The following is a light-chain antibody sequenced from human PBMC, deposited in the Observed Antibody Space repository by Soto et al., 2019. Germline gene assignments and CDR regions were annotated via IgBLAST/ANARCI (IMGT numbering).Light chain of an antibody. CDR2: DVT. V-gene: IGLV2-11*01. Sequence: QSALTQPRSVSGSPGQSVTISCTETSSDVGGYNYVSWYQQHPGKAPKLLIYDVTKRPSGVPDRFSGSKSGNTASLTISGLQAEDEAVYYCCSYTISNTYVLFGGGTKLTVL. CDR3: CSYTISNTYVL. CDR1: SSDVGGYNY. J-gene: IGLJ2*01.